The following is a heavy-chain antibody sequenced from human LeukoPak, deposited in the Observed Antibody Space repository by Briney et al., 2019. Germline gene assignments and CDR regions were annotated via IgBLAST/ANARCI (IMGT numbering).Heavy chain of an antibody. V-gene: IGHV3-23*01. J-gene: IGHJ3*02. CDR1: GFTFSSYA. D-gene: IGHD3-3*01. CDR2: ISGSGGST. CDR3: GKDRREWVPRYAFDI. Sequence: GGSLRLSCAASGFTFSSYAMSWVRQAPGKGLEWVSAISGSGGSTYYADSVKGRFTISRDNSKNTLYLQMNSLRDEDTAVYYCGKDRREWVPRYAFDIWGQGTMVTVSS.